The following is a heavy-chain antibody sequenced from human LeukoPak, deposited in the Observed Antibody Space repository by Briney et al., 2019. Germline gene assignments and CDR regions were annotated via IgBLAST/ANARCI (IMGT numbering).Heavy chain of an antibody. CDR2: INPNSGGT. CDR1: GYTFTGYY. V-gene: IGHV1-2*02. CDR3: ARVYNWNDRYFDY. D-gene: IGHD1-20*01. Sequence: GASVTVSCKASGYTFTGYYMHWVRQAPGQGLEWMGWINPNSGGTNYAQKFQGRVTMTRDTSISTAYMELSRLRSDDTAVYYCARVYNWNDRYFDYWGQGTLVTVSS. J-gene: IGHJ4*02.